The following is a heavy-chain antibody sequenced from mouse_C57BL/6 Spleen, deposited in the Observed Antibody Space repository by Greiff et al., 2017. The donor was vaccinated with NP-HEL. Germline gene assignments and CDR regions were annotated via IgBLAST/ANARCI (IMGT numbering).Heavy chain of an antibody. V-gene: IGHV1-52*01. Sequence: VQLQQAGAELVRPGSSVKLSCKASGYTFTSYWMHWVKQRPIQGLEWIGNIDPSDRETHYNQKFKDKATLTVDKSSSTAYMHLSSLTSEDSAVYYVARSLDSNYFAWFAYWGQGTLVTVSA. CDR1: GYTFTSYW. CDR3: ARSLDSNYFAWFAY. D-gene: IGHD2-5*01. J-gene: IGHJ3*01. CDR2: IDPSDRET.